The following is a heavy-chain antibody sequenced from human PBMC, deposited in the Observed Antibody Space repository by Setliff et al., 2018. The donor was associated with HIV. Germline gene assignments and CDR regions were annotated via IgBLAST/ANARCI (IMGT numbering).Heavy chain of an antibody. CDR1: GYSISSGYY. CDR2: IYHSGTT. V-gene: IGHV4-38-2*01. J-gene: IGHJ5*02. Sequence: PSETLSLTCAVSGYSISSGYYWGWTRQPPGKGLEWVGSIYHSGTTYYNPSLKSRVTISVDTSKNQFSLKLSSVTAADTAVYYCAQEERDAYNYWFDPWGQGTLVTVSS. CDR3: AQEERDAYNYWFDP. D-gene: IGHD1-1*01.